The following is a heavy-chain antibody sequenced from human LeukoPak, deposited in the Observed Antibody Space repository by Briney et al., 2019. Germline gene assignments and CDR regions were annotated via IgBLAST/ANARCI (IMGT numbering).Heavy chain of an antibody. J-gene: IGHJ4*02. CDR3: ARLPYYYDSSGYYYFSFDY. V-gene: IGHV4-34*01. CDR1: GGSFSGYY. D-gene: IGHD3-22*01. CDR2: INHSGST. Sequence: SETLSLTCAVYGGSFSGYYWSWIRQPPGKGLEWIREINHSGSTNYNPSLKSRVTISVDTSKNQFSLKLSSVTAADTAVYYCARLPYYYDSSGYYYFSFDYWGQGTLVTVSS.